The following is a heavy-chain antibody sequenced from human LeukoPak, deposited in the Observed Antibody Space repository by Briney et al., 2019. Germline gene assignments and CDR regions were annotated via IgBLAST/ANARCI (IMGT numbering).Heavy chain of an antibody. D-gene: IGHD6-13*01. J-gene: IGHJ4*02. CDR3: ARDQGSLTRSWYTGY. V-gene: IGHV1-2*06. Sequence: ASVKVSCTASGYTFTGYYIHWVRQAPGQGLEYMGRINPNSGGANYAQKFQGRVTMTRDTSITTAYMDLSSLTPDDTAVYFCARDQGSLTRSWYTGYWGQGTQVTVSS. CDR2: INPNSGGA. CDR1: GYTFTGYY.